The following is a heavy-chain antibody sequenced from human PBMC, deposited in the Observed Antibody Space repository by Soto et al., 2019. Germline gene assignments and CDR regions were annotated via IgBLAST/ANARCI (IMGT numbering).Heavy chain of an antibody. CDR1: GFTFSSYG. V-gene: IGHV3-33*01. D-gene: IGHD5-18*01. Sequence: QVQLVESGGGVVQPGRSLRLSCAASGFTFSSYGMHWVRQAPGKGLEWVAVIWYDGSNKYYADSVKGRFTISRDNSKNPLYLQMNSLRAEDTAVYYCARDLGYSYGPYYYYYGMDVWGQGTTVTVSS. CDR2: IWYDGSNK. J-gene: IGHJ6*02. CDR3: ARDLGYSYGPYYYYYGMDV.